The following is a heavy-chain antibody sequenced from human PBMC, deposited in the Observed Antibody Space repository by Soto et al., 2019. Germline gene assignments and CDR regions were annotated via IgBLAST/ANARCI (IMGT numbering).Heavy chain of an antibody. J-gene: IGHJ4*02. Sequence: EVYLVESGGGLVQPGGSLRLSCAASGFTFSDPYFDWVRQAPGKGMEWVGRIRDRVHGYTTDYAASVRGRCTISRDDSRNSLYLQMHSLKTEDTAVYYCLSGDQVYWGQGVLVTVSS. CDR1: GFTFSDPY. CDR2: IRDRVHGYTT. V-gene: IGHV3-72*01. CDR3: LSGDQVY.